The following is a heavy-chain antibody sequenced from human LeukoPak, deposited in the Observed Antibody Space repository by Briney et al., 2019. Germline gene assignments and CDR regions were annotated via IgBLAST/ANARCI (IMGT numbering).Heavy chain of an antibody. Sequence: SCPTLVKPMHTLTLAWSFSGWALNKSGEGSAWIRQPPRKALQWLARSYRDEYTRLSQYLENRLSISRDTSKSRVVLTMHKMNPVDTGTCSCVHKNLLAFYRDGDVLTGVGFGAFDFWGQGVLVTVSS. CDR2: SYRDEYT. D-gene: IGHD3-3*02. CDR3: VHKNLLAFYRDGDVLTGVGFGAFDF. J-gene: IGHJ3*01. CDR1: GWALNKSGEG. V-gene: IGHV2-5*02.